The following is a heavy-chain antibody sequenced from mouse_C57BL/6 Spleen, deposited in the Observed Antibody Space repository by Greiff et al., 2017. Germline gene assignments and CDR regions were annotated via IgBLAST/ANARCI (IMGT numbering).Heavy chain of an antibody. V-gene: IGHV1-82*01. CDR1: GYAFSSSW. Sequence: VQLQQSGPELVKPGASVKISCKASGYAFSSSWMNWVKQRPGQGLEWIGRIYPGDGDTNYNGKFKGKATLTADTSSSTAYMRLSSLTSEDSAVYCCAREGYYGYFEGWGTGTTVTVSS. CDR3: AREGYYGYFEG. CDR2: IYPGDGDT. J-gene: IGHJ1*03. D-gene: IGHD2-2*01.